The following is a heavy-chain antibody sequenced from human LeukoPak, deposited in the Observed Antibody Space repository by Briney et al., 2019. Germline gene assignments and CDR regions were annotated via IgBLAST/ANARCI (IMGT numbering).Heavy chain of an antibody. J-gene: IGHJ6*03. Sequence: PSETLSLTCAVYGGSFSGYYWSRIRQPPGKGLEWIGEINHSGSTNYNPSLKSRVTISVDTSKNQFSLKLSSVTAADTAVYYCARDLPYYCSGGSCYSSYYYYMDVWGKGTTVTISS. CDR3: ARDLPYYCSGGSCYSSYYYYMDV. D-gene: IGHD2-15*01. CDR1: GGSFSGYY. V-gene: IGHV4-34*01. CDR2: INHSGST.